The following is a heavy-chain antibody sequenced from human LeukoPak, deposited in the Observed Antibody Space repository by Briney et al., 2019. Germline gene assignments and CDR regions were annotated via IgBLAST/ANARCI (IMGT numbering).Heavy chain of an antibody. Sequence: PGGSLRFSCAASGFTFGDYHMNWIRQAPGKGPEWVSYISPGGGATYFADSVKGRFAISRDNARNSLYLQMNGLTAEDTAVYYCAGGLDIAVAGPGGYFDYWGQGTLVTVSS. D-gene: IGHD6-19*01. V-gene: IGHV3-11*01. CDR1: GFTFGDYH. J-gene: IGHJ4*02. CDR3: AGGLDIAVAGPGGYFDY. CDR2: ISPGGGAT.